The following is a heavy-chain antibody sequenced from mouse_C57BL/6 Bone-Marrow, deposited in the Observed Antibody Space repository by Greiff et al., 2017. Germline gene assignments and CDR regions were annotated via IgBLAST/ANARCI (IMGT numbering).Heavy chain of an antibody. CDR3: TVVATDYFDY. Sequence: VQLQQSGAELAKPGASVKLSCKASGYTFTNYWMHWVKQRPGQGLEWIGYINPSSGYTKYNQKFKDKATLTADKSSSTAYMQLSSLTYEDSASNITTVVATDYFDYWGQGTTLTVSS. V-gene: IGHV1-7*01. CDR1: GYTFTNYW. J-gene: IGHJ2*01. CDR2: INPSSGYT. D-gene: IGHD1-1*01.